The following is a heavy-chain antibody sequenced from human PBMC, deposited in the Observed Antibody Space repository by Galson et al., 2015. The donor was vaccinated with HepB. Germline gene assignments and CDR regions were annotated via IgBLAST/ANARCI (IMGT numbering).Heavy chain of an antibody. Sequence: LSLTCTVSGGSISSGDYFWNWIRQPPGKGLEWIGYIYYSGSPYYNPSLKSRVTISVDTSKNQFSLKLNSVTATDTAVYYCAREKVGGSFYYYGMDVWGQGTTVTVSS. CDR3: AREKVGGSFYYYGMDV. CDR2: IYYSGSP. V-gene: IGHV4-30-4*01. J-gene: IGHJ6*02. D-gene: IGHD3-10*01. CDR1: GGSISSGDYF.